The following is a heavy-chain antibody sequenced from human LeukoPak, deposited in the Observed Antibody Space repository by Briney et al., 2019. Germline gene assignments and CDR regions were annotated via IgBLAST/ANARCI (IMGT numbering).Heavy chain of an antibody. CDR1: GGSISSSSYY. Sequence: SETLSLTCTVSGGSISSSSYYWGWLRQPQRQGLEWVGSIYYSGSTYYNPSLKSRVTISVDTSKNQFSLKLSSVTAADTAVYYCALRYFDRDYWGQGTLVTVSS. D-gene: IGHD3-9*01. CDR3: ALRYFDRDY. V-gene: IGHV4-39*01. J-gene: IGHJ4*02. CDR2: IYYSGST.